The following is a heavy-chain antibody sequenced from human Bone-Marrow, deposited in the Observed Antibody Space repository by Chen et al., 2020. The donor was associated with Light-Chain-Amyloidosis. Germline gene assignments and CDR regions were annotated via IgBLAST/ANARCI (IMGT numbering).Heavy chain of an antibody. V-gene: IGHV4-34*01. CDR2: INDAENT. CDR1: GGSLSGYY. D-gene: IGHD3-10*01. Sequence: ETLXXTXXVYGGSLSGYYWTWIRQPPGKGLEWIGEINDAENTNYNPPLRRRVTISLDTSKNHFSLNLTSVTAADTAVYYCARGRSYYYGLGKIDYWGQGSLVIVSS. J-gene: IGHJ4*02. CDR3: ARGRSYYYGLGKIDY.